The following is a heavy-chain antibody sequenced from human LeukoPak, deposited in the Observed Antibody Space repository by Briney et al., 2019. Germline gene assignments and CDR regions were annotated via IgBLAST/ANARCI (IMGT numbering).Heavy chain of an antibody. CDR1: GGSISSHY. Sequence: SETLSLTCTVSGGSISSHYWSWIRQSPGKGLEWIGYIYYSGSTNYNPSLKSRVTISVDTSKDQFSLKLSSVTAADTAVYYCARGEMATIEDAFDIWGQGTMVTVSS. V-gene: IGHV4-59*11. D-gene: IGHD5-24*01. J-gene: IGHJ3*02. CDR3: ARGEMATIEDAFDI. CDR2: IYYSGST.